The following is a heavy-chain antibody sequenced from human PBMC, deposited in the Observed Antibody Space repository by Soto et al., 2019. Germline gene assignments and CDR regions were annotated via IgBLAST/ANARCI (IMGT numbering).Heavy chain of an antibody. Sequence: QVQLVQSGAEVKKPGASVKVSCKASGYTFTSYGISWVRQAPGQGLEWMGWISAYNGNKQYAQKLQGRVTMTTATSTSTAYMEVRSLRSDDTAVYYCARDLAVGLVDYWGQGTLVTVSS. CDR2: ISAYNGNK. D-gene: IGHD6-19*01. J-gene: IGHJ4*02. V-gene: IGHV1-18*01. CDR3: ARDLAVGLVDY. CDR1: GYTFTSYG.